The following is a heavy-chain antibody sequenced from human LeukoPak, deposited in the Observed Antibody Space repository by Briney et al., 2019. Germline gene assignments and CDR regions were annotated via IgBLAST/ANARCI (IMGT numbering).Heavy chain of an antibody. J-gene: IGHJ3*02. CDR3: ARDDVDAFDI. V-gene: IGHV4-30-2*01. CDR1: GGSISSGGYS. Sequence: SQTLSLTCAVSGGSISSGGYSWSWIRQPPGKGLEWIGYIYHSGSTYYNPSLKSRVTISVDRSKNQFSLKLSSVTAADTAVYYCARDDVDAFDIWGQGTMVTVSS. CDR2: IYHSGST.